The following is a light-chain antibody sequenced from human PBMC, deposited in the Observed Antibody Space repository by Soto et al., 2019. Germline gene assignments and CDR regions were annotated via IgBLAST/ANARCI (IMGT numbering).Light chain of an antibody. CDR2: SAS. V-gene: IGKV1-17*01. CDR1: QGIRND. CDR3: QQYNSYSQT. Sequence: IQMTQSPSSLSASVGDRVTISCRASQGIRNDLGWYQQTPGRAPKLLIYSASSLQSGVPSRFSGSGSGTEFTLTIGSLQPDDFATYYCQQYNSYSQTFGQGTKVDIK. J-gene: IGKJ1*01.